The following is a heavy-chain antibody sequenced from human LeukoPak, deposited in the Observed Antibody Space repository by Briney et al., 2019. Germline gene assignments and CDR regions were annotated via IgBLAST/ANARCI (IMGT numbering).Heavy chain of an antibody. V-gene: IGHV1-69*13. D-gene: IGHD2-15*01. J-gene: IGHJ4*02. CDR3: AKVRMGYCSGGSCYRFDY. CDR2: IIPIFGTA. Sequence: ASVKVSCKASGYTFTRYAMNWVRQAPGQGLEWMGGIIPIFGTANYAQKFQGRVTITADESTSTAYMELSSLRSEDTAVYYCAKVRMGYCSGGSCYRFDYWGQGTLVTVSS. CDR1: GYTFTRYA.